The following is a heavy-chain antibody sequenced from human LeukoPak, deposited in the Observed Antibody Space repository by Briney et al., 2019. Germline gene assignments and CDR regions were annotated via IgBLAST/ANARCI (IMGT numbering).Heavy chain of an antibody. J-gene: IGHJ5*02. CDR1: GGSFSGYY. D-gene: IGHD6-19*01. CDR3: ARGQKTSIAVAVEGVSWFDP. V-gene: IGHV4-34*01. Sequence: PSETLSLTCAVYGGSFSGYYWSWIRQPPGKGLEWIGEINHSGSTNYNPSLKSRVTISVDTSKNQFSLKLSSVTAADTAVYYCARGQKTSIAVAVEGVSWFDPWGQGTLVTVSS. CDR2: INHSGST.